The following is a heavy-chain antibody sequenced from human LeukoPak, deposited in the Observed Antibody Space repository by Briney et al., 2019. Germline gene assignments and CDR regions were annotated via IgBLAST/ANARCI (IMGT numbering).Heavy chain of an antibody. V-gene: IGHV3-53*01. CDR3: TRDPSDLIIVGDY. D-gene: IGHD3-9*01. CDR1: GFAFSSNY. Sequence: GGSLRLSCAASGFAFSSNYMSWVRQAPGKGLEWVSAIYSGGSTYYADSVKGRFTISRDNSKNTLYLQMNSLRAEDTALYYCTRDPSDLIIVGDYWGQGTLVTVSS. J-gene: IGHJ4*02. CDR2: IYSGGST.